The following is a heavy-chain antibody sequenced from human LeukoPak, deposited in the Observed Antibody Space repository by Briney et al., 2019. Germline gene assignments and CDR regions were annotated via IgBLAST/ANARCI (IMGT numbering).Heavy chain of an antibody. J-gene: IGHJ4*02. D-gene: IGHD3-10*01. CDR1: GYTFTSYG. CDR2: IIPIFGTA. Sequence: GASVKVSCKASGYTFTSYGISWVRQAPGQGLEWMGGIIPIFGTANYAQKFQGRVTITADESTSTAYMELSSLRSEDTAVYYCASPPTYGSGSYLVWGQGTLVTVSS. CDR3: ASPPTYGSGSYLV. V-gene: IGHV1-69*13.